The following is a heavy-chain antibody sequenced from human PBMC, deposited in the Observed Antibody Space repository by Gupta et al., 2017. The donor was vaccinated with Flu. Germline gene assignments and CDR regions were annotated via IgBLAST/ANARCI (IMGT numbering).Heavy chain of an antibody. CDR2: IWYDGSNK. CDR3: ARDRHSSSYGGRPSPGGHFDY. D-gene: IGHD6-13*01. CDR1: GFTFSSYG. J-gene: IGHJ4*02. V-gene: IGHV3-33*01. Sequence: QVQLVESGGGVVQPGRSLRLSCAASGFTFSSYGMHWVRQAPGKGLEWVAVIWYDGSNKYYADSVKGRFTISRDNSKNTLYLQMNSLRAEDTAVYYCARDRHSSSYGGRPSPGGHFDYWGQGTLVTVSS.